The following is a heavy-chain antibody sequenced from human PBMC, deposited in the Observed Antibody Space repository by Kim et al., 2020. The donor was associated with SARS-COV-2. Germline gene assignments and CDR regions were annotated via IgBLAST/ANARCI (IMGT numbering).Heavy chain of an antibody. D-gene: IGHD2-8*01. CDR3: ASSGGGLCTNGVCLEQNIYYYGMDV. J-gene: IGHJ6*02. CDR2: IYYSGST. Sequence: SETLSLTCTVSGGSISSYYWSWIRQPPGKGLEWIGYIYYSGSTNYNPSLKSRVTISVDTSKNQFSLKLSSVTAADTAVYYCASSGGGLCTNGVCLEQNIYYYGMDVWGQGTTVTVSS. CDR1: GGSISSYY. V-gene: IGHV4-59*01.